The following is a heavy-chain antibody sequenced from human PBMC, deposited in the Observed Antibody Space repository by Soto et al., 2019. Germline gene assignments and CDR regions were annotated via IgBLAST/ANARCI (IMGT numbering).Heavy chain of an antibody. J-gene: IGHJ3*01. CDR3: ARKRLSNRGGDLSPGAFDV. CDR2: ISHDGRTK. CDR1: DISFRTFG. V-gene: IGHV3-30-3*01. D-gene: IGHD3-16*01. Sequence: GGSLRLSCAASDISFRTFGFHWVRHFPSKGLEWVALISHDGRTKQYADSVWARFPISRDNSKNLLYLQIIGLRTEDTALYYCARKRLSNRGGDLSPGAFDVWGHGTMVTVSS.